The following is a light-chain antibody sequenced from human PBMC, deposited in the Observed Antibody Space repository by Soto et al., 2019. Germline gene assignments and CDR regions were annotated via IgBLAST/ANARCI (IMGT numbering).Light chain of an antibody. V-gene: IGKV3-20*01. J-gene: IGKJ1*01. CDR2: GAS. CDR1: QSVSSSY. CDR3: QQYGSSPPT. Sequence: EIVLTQSPGTLSLSPGERATLSCRASQSVSSSYLAWYQQKPGQAPRFLIYGASSRATGIPDRFSGSGSGTDFTLTISRLEPEEFAVYYCQQYGSSPPTFGQGTKVDI.